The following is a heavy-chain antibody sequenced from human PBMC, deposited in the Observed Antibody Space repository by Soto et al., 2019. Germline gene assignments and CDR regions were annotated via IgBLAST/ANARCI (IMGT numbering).Heavy chain of an antibody. CDR2: IYYSGST. D-gene: IGHD3-22*01. Sequence: SETLSLTCTVSGGSISSGGYYWSWIRQHPGKGLEWIGYIYYSGSTYYNPSLKSRVTISVDTSKNQFSLKLSSVTAADTAVYYCARAPYSYVCSGYNTHGAFDIWGRGTLVTGSS. CDR1: GGSISSGGYY. CDR3: ARAPYSYVCSGYNTHGAFDI. J-gene: IGHJ3*02. V-gene: IGHV4-31*03.